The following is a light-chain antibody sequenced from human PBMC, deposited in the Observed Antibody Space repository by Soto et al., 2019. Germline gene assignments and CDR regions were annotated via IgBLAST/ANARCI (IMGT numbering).Light chain of an antibody. J-gene: IGLJ1*01. V-gene: IGLV2-11*01. CDR3: SSYAGTYV. CDR2: DVS. Sequence: QSVLTQPRSMSGSPGQSVTISCTGTSSDVGGYNYVSWYQQHPGKAPKVIIYDVSKRPSGVPDRFSGSKSGNSASLTISGLQAEDEADYHCSSYAGTYVFGTGTKVTVL. CDR1: SSDVGGYNY.